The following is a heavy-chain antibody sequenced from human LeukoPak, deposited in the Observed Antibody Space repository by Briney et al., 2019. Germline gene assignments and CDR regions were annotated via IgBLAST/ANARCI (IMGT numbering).Heavy chain of an antibody. V-gene: IGHV3-30-3*01. D-gene: IGHD6-19*01. Sequence: GGSLRLSCAASGFTFDNYAMHWVRQAPGKGLEWVAVISYDASNKYYADSVKGRFTISRDNSKNTLYLQMDSLRAEDTAVFYCARDGGYRSGRGYPSWFDPWGQGTLVTVSS. CDR1: GFTFDNYA. CDR3: ARDGGYRSGRGYPSWFDP. CDR2: ISYDASNK. J-gene: IGHJ5*02.